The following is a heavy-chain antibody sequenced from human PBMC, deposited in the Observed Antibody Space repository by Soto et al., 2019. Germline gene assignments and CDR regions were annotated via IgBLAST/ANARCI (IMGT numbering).Heavy chain of an antibody. CDR1: GGSINSDDSF. V-gene: IGHV4-39*01. CDR2: LYYGGST. Sequence: SETLSLTCSVSGGSINSDDSFWGWVRQSPGKGLEGIGSLYYGGSTFYNPSLKSRVTISVDTSKNQFSLKLSSVTAADTAVYYCARHRRIRDGYNGGAFDIWGQGTMVTVSS. J-gene: IGHJ3*02. CDR3: ARHRRIRDGYNGGAFDI. D-gene: IGHD2-8*01.